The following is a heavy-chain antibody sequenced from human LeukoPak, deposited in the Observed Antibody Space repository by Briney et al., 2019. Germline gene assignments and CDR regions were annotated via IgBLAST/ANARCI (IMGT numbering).Heavy chain of an antibody. Sequence: PSETLSLTCNVSGGSISGRGYHWSWVRQPPGKGLEWIATIYYTGTTYYNPSLKSRVTISVDTSKRQFSLKVKSVAAADTAVYYCARDVYCSTFGWTFYMDVWGKGTTVTVSS. D-gene: IGHD2-2*01. V-gene: IGHV4-39*02. CDR2: IYYTGTT. CDR1: GGSISGRGYH. J-gene: IGHJ6*03. CDR3: ARDVYCSTFGWTFYMDV.